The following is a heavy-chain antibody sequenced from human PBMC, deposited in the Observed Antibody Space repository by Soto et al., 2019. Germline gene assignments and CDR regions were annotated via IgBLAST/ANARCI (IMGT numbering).Heavy chain of an antibody. CDR2: ISWNSGNI. CDR3: AEDTYSSSPYYMDV. D-gene: IGHD6-6*01. CDR1: GFTFDDYA. J-gene: IGHJ6*03. V-gene: IGHV3-9*01. Sequence: EVQLVESGGGLVQPGRSLRLSCAASGFTFDDYAMHWVRQVPGKGLEWVSGISWNSGNIGYADSVKGRFTSSRDNAKNSLYLQMNCLRVEDTALYYCAEDTYSSSPYYMDVWGKGTTVTISS.